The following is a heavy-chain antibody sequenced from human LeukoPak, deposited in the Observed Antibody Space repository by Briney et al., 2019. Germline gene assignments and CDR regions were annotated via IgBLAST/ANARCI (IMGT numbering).Heavy chain of an antibody. CDR1: GGSISSGGYY. CDR2: IYHSGST. J-gene: IGHJ4*02. CDR3: ARDGSPPAREQQLANFDY. V-gene: IGHV4-30-2*01. Sequence: SETLSLTCTVSGGSISSGGYYWSWIRQPPGKGLEWIGYIYHSGSTYYNPSLKSRVTISVDGSKNQFSLKLSSVTAADTAVYYCARDGSPPAREQQLANFDYWGQGTLVTVSS. D-gene: IGHD6-13*01.